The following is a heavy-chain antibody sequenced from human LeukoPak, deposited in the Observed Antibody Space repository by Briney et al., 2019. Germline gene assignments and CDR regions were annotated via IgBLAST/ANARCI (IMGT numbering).Heavy chain of an antibody. V-gene: IGHV5-51*01. CDR3: ARGGYDSSGYYPRRFDY. J-gene: IGHJ4*02. CDR1: GYSFTSYW. D-gene: IGHD3-22*01. CDR2: IYPGDSDT. Sequence: GESLKISCKGSGYSFTSYWIGWVRQVPGKGLEWMGTIYPGDSDTRYSPSFQGQVTISADKSISTAYLQWSSLKASDTAMYYCARGGYDSSGYYPRRFDYWGQGTLVTVSS.